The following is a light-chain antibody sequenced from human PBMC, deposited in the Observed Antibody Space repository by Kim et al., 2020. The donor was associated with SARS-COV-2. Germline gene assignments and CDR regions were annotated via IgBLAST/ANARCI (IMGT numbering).Light chain of an antibody. CDR1: QSISDW. V-gene: IGKV1-5*03. Sequence: DIQMTQSPSTLSASVGDRVTITCRASQSISDWLAWYQQKPGKAPNLLIYKASSLESEVPSRFSGSGFGTQFTLTINSLQPDDFATYYCQQYNSYSTFGQGTKVDI. J-gene: IGKJ1*01. CDR2: KAS. CDR3: QQYNSYST.